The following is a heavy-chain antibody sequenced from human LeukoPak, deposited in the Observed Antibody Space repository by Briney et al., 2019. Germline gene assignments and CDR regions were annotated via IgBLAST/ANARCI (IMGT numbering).Heavy chain of an antibody. V-gene: IGHV4-4*02. J-gene: IGHJ6*03. Sequence: PSGTLSLTCAVSGGSISSSNWWSWVRQPPGKGLEWIGEIYHSGSTNYNPSHKSRVTISVDKSKNQFSPKLSSVTAADTAVYYCARAVCSGGSCYGNGYYYMDVWGKGTTVTISS. CDR3: ARAVCSGGSCYGNGYYYMDV. D-gene: IGHD2-15*01. CDR2: IYHSGST. CDR1: GGSISSSNW.